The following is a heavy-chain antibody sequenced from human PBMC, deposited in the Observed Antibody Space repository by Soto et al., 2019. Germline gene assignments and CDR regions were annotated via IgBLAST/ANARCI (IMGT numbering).Heavy chain of an antibody. Sequence: PGGSLRLSCAASEFTGSSNYMSWVRQAPGKGLEWVSIIYTDGSTYYADSVKGRFTISRDNSKNALFLQMKSLRNEDTAVYYCARYCRGGSCYSNYAFDIWGQGTMVTVSS. J-gene: IGHJ3*02. D-gene: IGHD2-15*01. V-gene: IGHV3-53*01. CDR2: IYTDGST. CDR1: EFTGSSNY. CDR3: ARYCRGGSCYSNYAFDI.